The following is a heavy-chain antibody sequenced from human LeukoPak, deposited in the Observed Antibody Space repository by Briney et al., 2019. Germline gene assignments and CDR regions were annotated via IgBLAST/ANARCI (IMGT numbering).Heavy chain of an antibody. D-gene: IGHD5-18*01. CDR2: IYYSGST. CDR3: ASGYSYVAFDY. J-gene: IGHJ4*02. V-gene: IGHV4-61*08. CDR1: GGSISSGDYY. Sequence: SETLSLTCTVSGGSISSGDYYWSWIRQPPGKGLEWIGYIYYSGSTNYNPSLKSRVTISVDTSKNQFSLKLSSVTAADTAVYYCASGYSYVAFDYWGQGTLVTVSS.